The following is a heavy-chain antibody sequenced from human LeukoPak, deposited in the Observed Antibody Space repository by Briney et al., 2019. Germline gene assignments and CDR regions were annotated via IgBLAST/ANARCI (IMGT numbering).Heavy chain of an antibody. CDR3: TREEDSSGYYYYYYGMDV. J-gene: IGHJ6*02. D-gene: IGHD3-22*01. Sequence: PGGSLRLSCAASGFTFSGSAMHWVRQAPGQGLEWVGRIRSNANSYATAYAASVKGRFTISRDDSKNTAYLQMNSLKTEGTAVYYCTREEDSSGYYYYYYGMDVWGQGTTVTVSS. CDR2: IRSNANSYAT. V-gene: IGHV3-73*01. CDR1: GFTFSGSA.